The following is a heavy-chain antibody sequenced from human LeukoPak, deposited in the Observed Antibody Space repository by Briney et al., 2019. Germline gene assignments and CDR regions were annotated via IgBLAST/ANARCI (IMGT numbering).Heavy chain of an antibody. D-gene: IGHD3-22*01. CDR1: GDSISGFY. CDR3: ARRRYTSGYLDY. V-gene: IGHV4-59*08. Sequence: SETLSLTCTVSGDSISGFYWSWIRQPPGKGLEWIGYIYYSGSTNYNPSLKSRVTISVDTSKSQFSLKLTTMTTADTAVYYCARRRYTSGYLDYWGQGTLVTVSS. CDR2: IYYSGST. J-gene: IGHJ4*02.